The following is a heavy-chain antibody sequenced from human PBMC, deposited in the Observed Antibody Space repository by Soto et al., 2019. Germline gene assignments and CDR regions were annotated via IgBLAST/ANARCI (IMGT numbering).Heavy chain of an antibody. CDR1: GGSISSYY. J-gene: IGHJ3*02. CDR3: ARGEALRYCSSTSCYAFDI. V-gene: IGHV4-59*01. D-gene: IGHD2-2*01. CDR2: IYYSGST. Sequence: SETLSLTCTVSGGSISSYYWSWIRQPPGKGLEWIGYIYYSGSTNYNPSLKSRVTISVDTSKNQFSLKLSSVTAADTAVYYCARGEALRYCSSTSCYAFDIWGQGTMVTVSS.